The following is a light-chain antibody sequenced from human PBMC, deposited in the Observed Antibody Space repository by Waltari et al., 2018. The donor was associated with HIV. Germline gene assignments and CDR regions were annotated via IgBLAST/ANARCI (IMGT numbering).Light chain of an antibody. CDR1: QSISTS. V-gene: IGKV1-5*03. Sequence: DIQLTQSPSTLSASVGDRVTITCRASQSISTSLAWYQHKPGKAPKLLIWKASSLQSVVPSRFSGRGSGTEFTLTISSLQSEDFATYYCQQYAGSSTFGQGTKVEIK. J-gene: IGKJ1*01. CDR2: KAS. CDR3: QQYAGSST.